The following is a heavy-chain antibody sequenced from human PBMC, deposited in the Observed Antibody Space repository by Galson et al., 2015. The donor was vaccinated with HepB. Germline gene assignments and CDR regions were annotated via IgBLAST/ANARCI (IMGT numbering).Heavy chain of an antibody. CDR1: GFSLNNAW. Sequence: SLRLSCAGPGFSLNNAWMTWVRQAPGKGLEWVGRIRTKSDGGTADYAAPVKGRFTISRDDSKNTLYLQMNSLKTEDTAVYYCTTDPRILAGGGTSFDLWGQGTVVTVSS. V-gene: IGHV3-15*01. CDR3: TTDPRILAGGGTSFDL. D-gene: IGHD6-13*01. CDR2: IRTKSDGGTA. J-gene: IGHJ3*01.